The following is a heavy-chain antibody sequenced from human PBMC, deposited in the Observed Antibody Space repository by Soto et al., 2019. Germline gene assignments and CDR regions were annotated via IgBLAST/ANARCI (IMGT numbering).Heavy chain of an antibody. Sequence: SETLSLTCTVSGGSISSSSYYWGWIRQPPGKGLEWIGSIYYSGSTYYNPSLKSRVTISVDTSKNQFSLKLSSVTAADTAVYYCARVTDYSNYWSPSLRGNWFDPWGQGTLVTVSS. J-gene: IGHJ5*02. D-gene: IGHD4-4*01. CDR1: GGSISSSSYY. CDR2: IYYSGST. CDR3: ARVTDYSNYWSPSLRGNWFDP. V-gene: IGHV4-39*01.